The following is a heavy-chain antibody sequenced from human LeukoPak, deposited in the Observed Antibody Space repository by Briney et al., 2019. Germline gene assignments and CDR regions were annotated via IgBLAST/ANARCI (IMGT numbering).Heavy chain of an antibody. CDR1: GFTFSSYE. Sequence: GGSLRLSCAASGFTFSSYEINWVRQAPGKGLEWVSYISSSGSTIYYADSVKGRFTISRDNAKNSLYLQMNSLRAEDTAVYYCAELGITMIGGVWGKGTTVIISS. CDR2: ISSSGSTI. D-gene: IGHD3-10*02. CDR3: AELGITMIGGV. J-gene: IGHJ6*04. V-gene: IGHV3-48*03.